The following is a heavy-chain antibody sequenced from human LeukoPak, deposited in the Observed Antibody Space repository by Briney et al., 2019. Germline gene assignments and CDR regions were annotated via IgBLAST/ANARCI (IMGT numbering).Heavy chain of an antibody. CDR3: ARDLRNEGDY. V-gene: IGHV3-30-3*01. CDR1: GFPFSSYA. Sequence: RSLRLSCAASGFPFSSYAMHWVRQAPGKGLEWVAVISYDGSNKYYADSVKGRFTISRDNSKNTLYLQMNSLRAEDTAVYYCARDLRNEGDYWGQGTLVTVSS. D-gene: IGHD1-1*01. CDR2: ISYDGSNK. J-gene: IGHJ4*02.